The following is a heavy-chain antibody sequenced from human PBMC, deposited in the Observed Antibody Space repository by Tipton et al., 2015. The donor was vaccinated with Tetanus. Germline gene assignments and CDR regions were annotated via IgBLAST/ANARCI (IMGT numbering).Heavy chain of an antibody. CDR3: ARDRITGPTGRYYAMDV. CDR2: IYYSGNT. V-gene: IGHV4-59*01. CDR1: GGSISTYY. Sequence: TLSLTCTVSGGSISTYYWSWIRQPPGKGLECIGYIYYSGNTNYNPSLKSRVTISVDTSKNQFSLRLSSVTAADTAVYFCARDRITGPTGRYYAMDVWGQGTTVTVSS. J-gene: IGHJ6*01. D-gene: IGHD1-7*01.